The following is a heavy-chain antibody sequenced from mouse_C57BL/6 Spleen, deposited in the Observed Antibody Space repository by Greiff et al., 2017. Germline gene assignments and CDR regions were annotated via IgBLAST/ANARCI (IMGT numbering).Heavy chain of an antibody. Sequence: DVMLVESGGGLVKPGGSLKLSCAASGFTFSSYAMSWVRQTPEKRLEWVATISDGGSYTYYPDNVKGRFTISRDNAKNNLYLQMSHLKSEDTAMYYCARASIYYGSSHWYFDVWGTGTTVTVSS. CDR3: ARASIYYGSSHWYFDV. CDR2: ISDGGSYT. J-gene: IGHJ1*03. CDR1: GFTFSSYA. D-gene: IGHD1-1*01. V-gene: IGHV5-4*03.